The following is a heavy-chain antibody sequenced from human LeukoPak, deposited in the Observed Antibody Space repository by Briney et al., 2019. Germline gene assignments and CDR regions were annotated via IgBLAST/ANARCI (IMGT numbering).Heavy chain of an antibody. CDR1: GDSITTSSYY. D-gene: IGHD3-9*01. V-gene: IGHV4-61*05. CDR3: ARSFRGYDVSTGYHPNNWFDP. Sequence: PSETLSLTCTVSGDSITTSSYYWGWIRQPPGKGLEWIGYIYYSGSTEYNPSLKSRVTISVDTSKNQFSLKLSSVTAADTAVYYCARSFRGYDVSTGYHPNNWFDPWGQGTLVTVSS. J-gene: IGHJ5*02. CDR2: IYYSGST.